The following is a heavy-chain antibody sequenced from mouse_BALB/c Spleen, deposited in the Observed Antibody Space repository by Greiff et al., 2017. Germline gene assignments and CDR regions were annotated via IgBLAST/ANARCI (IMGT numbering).Heavy chain of an antibody. V-gene: IGHV5-6-3*01. D-gene: IGHD2-3*01. CDR3: ARDDGYSGAMDY. CDR1: GFTFSSYG. J-gene: IGHJ4*01. CDR2: INSNGGST. Sequence: EVHLVESGGGLVQPGGSLKLSCAASGFTFSSYGMSWVRQTPDKRLELVATINSNGGSTYYPDSVKGRFTISRDNAKNTLYLQMSSLKSEDTAMYYCARDDGYSGAMDYWGQGTSVTVSS.